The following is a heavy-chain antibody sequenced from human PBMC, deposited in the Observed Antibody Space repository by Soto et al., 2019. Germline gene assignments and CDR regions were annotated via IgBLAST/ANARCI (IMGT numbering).Heavy chain of an antibody. V-gene: IGHV5-51*01. D-gene: IGHD2-2*01. J-gene: IGHJ6*03. CDR3: ARQEIVVVPAAHDFYYYYYMDV. CDR2: IHPGDSDT. Sequence: GESLKISCKGSGYSFTSYWIGWVRQMPGKGLEWMGIIHPGDSDTRYSPSFQGQVTISADKSISTAYLQWSSLKASDTAMYYCARQEIVVVPAAHDFYYYYYMDVWGKGTTVTVSS. CDR1: GYSFTSYW.